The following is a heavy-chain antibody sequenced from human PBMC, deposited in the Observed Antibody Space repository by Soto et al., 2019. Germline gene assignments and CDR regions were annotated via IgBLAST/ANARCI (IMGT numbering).Heavy chain of an antibody. CDR3: ARVGQLSLGGSYYYYYMDV. D-gene: IGHD2-2*01. V-gene: IGHV4-31*03. CDR1: GGSISSGGYY. Sequence: QVQLQESGPGLVKPSQTLSLTCTVSGGSISSGGYYWSWIRQHPGKGLEWIGYIYYSGSTYYNPSLKSRVTISVDTSKNQFSXXLSSVTAADTAVYYCARVGQLSLGGSYYYYYMDVWGKGTTVTVSS. CDR2: IYYSGST. J-gene: IGHJ6*03.